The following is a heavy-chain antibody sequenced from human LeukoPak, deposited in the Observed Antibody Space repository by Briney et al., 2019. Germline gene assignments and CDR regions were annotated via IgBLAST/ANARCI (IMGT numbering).Heavy chain of an antibody. J-gene: IGHJ5*02. D-gene: IGHD3-16*01. CDR2: ISGRGDST. Sequence: HGGSLRLSCAASGFTFSSYAISWVRQAPGKGLEWVSSISGRGDSTYYADSVKGRFTISRDNSKNTVYLQMNSLRVEDTAVYYCAKEYSYNYVWDRWGQGTLVTVSS. CDR3: AKEYSYNYVWDR. V-gene: IGHV3-23*01. CDR1: GFTFSSYA.